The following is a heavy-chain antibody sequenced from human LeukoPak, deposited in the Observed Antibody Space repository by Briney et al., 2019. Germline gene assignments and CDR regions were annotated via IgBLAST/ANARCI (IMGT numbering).Heavy chain of an antibody. J-gene: IGHJ4*02. CDR3: AREGGLRAFDY. Sequence: GESLKISCKGSGYSFTSYWTGGGRQWPGKGLGGMGIIYPGDSDTRYSPSFQGQVTISADKSISTAYLQWSSLKASDTAMYYCAREGGLRAFDYWGQGTLVTVSS. CDR2: IYPGDSDT. D-gene: IGHD4-17*01. V-gene: IGHV5-51*02. CDR1: GYSFTSYW.